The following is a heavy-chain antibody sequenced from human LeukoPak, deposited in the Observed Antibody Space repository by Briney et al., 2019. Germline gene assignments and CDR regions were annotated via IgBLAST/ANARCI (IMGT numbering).Heavy chain of an antibody. CDR1: GFTFSSYW. V-gene: IGHV3-74*01. D-gene: IGHD3-22*01. CDR2: IKSEGKT. J-gene: IGHJ1*01. CDR3: AGAPSEIGGYYPEYFRH. Sequence: GGSLRLSCAASGFTFSSYWMHWVRQAPGKGLVWVSRIKSEGKTNYADSVKGRFTISRDNAKNTVSLQMNSLRAEDTGVYYSAGAPSEIGGYYPEYFRHWGQGTLVTVSS.